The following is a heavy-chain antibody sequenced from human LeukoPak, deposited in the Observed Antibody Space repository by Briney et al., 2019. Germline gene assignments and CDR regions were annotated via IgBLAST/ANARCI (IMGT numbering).Heavy chain of an antibody. CDR3: ARDGYDYVWGSYRYPFDY. D-gene: IGHD3-16*02. CDR1: GFNFIDYT. Sequence: GGSLRLSCAASGFNFIDYTMNWVRQAPGKGLEWVSSITSTGRYIFYADSLKGRFTISRDNAKNSLYLQMNSLRAEDTAVYYCARDGYDYVWGSYRYPFDYWGQGTLVTVSS. J-gene: IGHJ4*02. CDR2: ITSTGRYI. V-gene: IGHV3-21*01.